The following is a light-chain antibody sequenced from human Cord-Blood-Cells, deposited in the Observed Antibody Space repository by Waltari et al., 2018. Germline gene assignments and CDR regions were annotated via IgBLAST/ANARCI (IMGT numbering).Light chain of an antibody. Sequence: QSALTQPASVSGSPGQSITISCTRTSSDVGSYNLVSRYQQHPGKAPKLIIYEGSKRPSGVSNRFSGSKSGNTASLTTSGLQAEDEADYYCCSYAGSSTWVFGGGTKLTDL. CDR1: SSDVGSYNL. CDR2: EGS. J-gene: IGLJ3*02. V-gene: IGLV2-23*01. CDR3: CSYAGSSTWV.